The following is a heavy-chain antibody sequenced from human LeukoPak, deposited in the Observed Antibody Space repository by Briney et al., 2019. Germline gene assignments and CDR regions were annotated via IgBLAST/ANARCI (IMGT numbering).Heavy chain of an antibody. V-gene: IGHV3-23*01. J-gene: IGHJ4*02. D-gene: IGHD4-23*01. CDR3: SRVKYGGNSGYHFDY. Sequence: GWSLRLSCFASGFNFNYFAMSWVRQALGKGLEWVSTIGDSGSAGYYADSVRGRFPISRDNSKNMVCLQMSSLRADAPAVYYCSRVKYGGNSGYHFDYWGQGTLVTVSS. CDR2: IGDSGSAG. CDR1: GFNFNYFA.